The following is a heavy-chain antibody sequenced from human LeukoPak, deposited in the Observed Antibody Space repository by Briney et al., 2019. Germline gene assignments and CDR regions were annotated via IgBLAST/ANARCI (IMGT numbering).Heavy chain of an antibody. V-gene: IGHV3-7*03. D-gene: IGHD5-18*01. CDR2: IKQDGSET. J-gene: IGHJ4*02. Sequence: SGGSLRLSCAASRFTLSNYWMSWVRQAPGKGLEWVANIKQDGSETYYVDSVKGRFTISRDNAKNSLSLQMNSLRAEDTAVYYCARGRYTFDYWGQGTLVTVSS. CDR3: ARGRYTFDY. CDR1: RFTLSNYW.